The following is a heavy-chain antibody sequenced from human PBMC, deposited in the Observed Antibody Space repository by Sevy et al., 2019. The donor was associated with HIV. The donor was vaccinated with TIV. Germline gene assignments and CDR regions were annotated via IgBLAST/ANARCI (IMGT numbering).Heavy chain of an antibody. V-gene: IGHV3-15*01. D-gene: IGHD3-10*01. CDR2: IKSKTDGGTT. CDR1: GFTFSNAW. CDR3: TTGPSMVRGVTADY. Sequence: GGSLRLSCAASGFTFSNAWMSWVRQAPGKGLEWVGRIKSKTDGGTTDYAAPVKCRFTISIDDSKNTLYLQMNSLKTEDTAVYYCTTGPSMVRGVTADYWGQGTLVTVSS. J-gene: IGHJ4*02.